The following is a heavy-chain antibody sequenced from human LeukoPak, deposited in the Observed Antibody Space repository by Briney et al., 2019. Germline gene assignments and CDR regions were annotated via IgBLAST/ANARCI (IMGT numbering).Heavy chain of an antibody. Sequence: PSETLSLTCTVSGGSIGSYYWSWIRQPPGKGLEWIGYIYYSGSTNYNPSLKGRVTISVDTSKNQFSLKLSSVTAADTAVYYCARPQFRAADNWSDPWGQGTLVTVSS. CDR1: GGSIGSYY. V-gene: IGHV4-59*08. CDR3: ARPQFRAADNWSDP. J-gene: IGHJ5*02. CDR2: IYYSGST.